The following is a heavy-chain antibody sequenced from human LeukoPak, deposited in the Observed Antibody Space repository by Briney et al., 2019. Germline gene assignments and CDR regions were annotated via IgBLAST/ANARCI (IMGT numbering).Heavy chain of an antibody. V-gene: IGHV1-46*01. CDR2: INPSGGST. D-gene: IGHD3-16*01. CDR1: RYTFTSYY. J-gene: IGHJ4*02. Sequence: GASVKVSCKASRYTFTSYYMHWVRQAPGHALEWMGIINPSGGSTSYAQKFQGRVTMTRDISTSRVYIELSSLRSEDTAVYYCAGNEGGAKSPFEYWGQGTLVTLSS. CDR3: AGNEGGAKSPFEY.